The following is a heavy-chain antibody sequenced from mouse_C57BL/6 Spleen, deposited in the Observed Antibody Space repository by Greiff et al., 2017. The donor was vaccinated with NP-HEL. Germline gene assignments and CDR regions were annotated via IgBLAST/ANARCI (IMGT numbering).Heavy chain of an antibody. D-gene: IGHD2-2*01. CDR1: GYTFTSYT. V-gene: IGHV1-4*01. J-gene: IGHJ4*01. Sequence: QVQLKQSGAELARPGASVKMSCKASGYTFTSYTMHWVKQRPGQGLEWIGYINPSSGYTKYNQKFKDKATLTADKSSSTAYMQLSSLTSEDSAVYYCARSGMVTTYAMDYWGQGTSVTVSS. CDR3: ARSGMVTTYAMDY. CDR2: INPSSGYT.